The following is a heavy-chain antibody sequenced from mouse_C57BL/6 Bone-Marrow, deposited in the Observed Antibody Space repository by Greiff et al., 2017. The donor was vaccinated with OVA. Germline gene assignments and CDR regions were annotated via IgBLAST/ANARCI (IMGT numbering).Heavy chain of an antibody. V-gene: IGHV1-26*01. D-gene: IGHD4-1*01. J-gene: IGHJ2*01. Sequence: EVQLQQSGPELVKPGASVKISCKASGYTFTDYYMNWVKQSHGKSLEWIGDINPNNGGTSYNQKFKGKATLTVDKSSSTAYMELRSLTSEDSAVYYWAAGRYFDYWGQGTTLTVSS. CDR2: INPNNGGT. CDR3: AAGRYFDY. CDR1: GYTFTDYY.